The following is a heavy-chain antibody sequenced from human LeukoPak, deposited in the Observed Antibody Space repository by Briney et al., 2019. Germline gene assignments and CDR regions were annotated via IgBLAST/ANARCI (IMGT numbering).Heavy chain of an antibody. D-gene: IGHD3-22*01. J-gene: IGHJ5*02. CDR2: INHSGST. V-gene: IGHV4-34*01. CDR3: ARTYYYDSSGYA. Sequence: ASETLSLTCAVYGGSFSGYYWSWIRQPPGKGLEWIGEINHSGSTNYNPSLKSRVTISVDTSKNQFSLKLSSVTAADTAVYYCARTYYYDSSGYAWGQGTLVTVSS. CDR1: GGSFSGYY.